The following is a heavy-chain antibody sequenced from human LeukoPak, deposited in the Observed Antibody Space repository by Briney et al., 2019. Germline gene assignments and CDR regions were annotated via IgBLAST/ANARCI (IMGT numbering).Heavy chain of an antibody. CDR2: ISSSGSTI. D-gene: IGHD1-1*01. J-gene: IGHJ3*02. V-gene: IGHV3-48*03. CDR3: ARPLHTTSNPARNDAFDI. CDR1: GFTLSSYE. Sequence: GGSLRLSCAASGFTLSSYEMNWVRQAPGKGLEWVSYISSSGSTIYYADSVKGRFTISRDNAKNSLYLQMNSLRAEDTAVYYCARPLHTTSNPARNDAFDIWGQGTMVTVSS.